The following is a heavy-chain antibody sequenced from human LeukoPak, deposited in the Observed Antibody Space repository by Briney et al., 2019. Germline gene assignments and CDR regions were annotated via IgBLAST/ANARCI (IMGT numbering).Heavy chain of an antibody. CDR1: GYTFTSYD. D-gene: IGHD3-10*01. CDR2: MNPNSGNT. J-gene: IGHJ4*02. Sequence: ASVKVSCKASGYTFTSYDINWVRQATGQGLEWMGWMNPNSGNTGYAQKFQGRVTMTRNTSISTAYMELSSLRSEDTAGYYCARAVFKRGVIITLYYFDYWGQGTLVTVSS. V-gene: IGHV1-8*01. CDR3: ARAVFKRGVIITLYYFDY.